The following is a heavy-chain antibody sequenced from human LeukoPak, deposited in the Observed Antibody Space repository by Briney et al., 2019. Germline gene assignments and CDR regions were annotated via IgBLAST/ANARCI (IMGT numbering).Heavy chain of an antibody. CDR2: IYYSGST. D-gene: IGHD4-23*01. CDR3: ARGGGNGGGWVGHYYYMDV. Sequence: SETLSLTCTVSGGSIYSSSYYWGWIRQPPGKGLEWIGTIYYSGSTYYNPSLNSRLTISVDTSKNLFALSLKSVTAADTAVYYCARGGGNGGGWVGHYYYMDVWGKGTTVTVSS. J-gene: IGHJ6*03. V-gene: IGHV4-39*06. CDR1: GGSIYSSSYY.